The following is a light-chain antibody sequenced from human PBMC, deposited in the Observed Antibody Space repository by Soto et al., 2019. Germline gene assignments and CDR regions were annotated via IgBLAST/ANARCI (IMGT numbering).Light chain of an antibody. CDR3: QQYSRCST. Sequence: DIQVTQSPSTLSASVGDRVTITCRASQTISSWLAWYQQKPGMAPKLLIYKASTLQSGVPSRFSSSGSGTEFTLTISSLQPDDFATYYCQQYSRCSTFGQGTKVELK. CDR1: QTISSW. V-gene: IGKV1-5*03. J-gene: IGKJ1*01. CDR2: KAS.